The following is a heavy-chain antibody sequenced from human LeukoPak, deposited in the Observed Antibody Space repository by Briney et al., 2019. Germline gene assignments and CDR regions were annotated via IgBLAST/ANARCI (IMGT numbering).Heavy chain of an antibody. CDR1: GGSIRSGDYS. D-gene: IGHD4-11*01. J-gene: IGHJ6*02. Sequence: QTSETLSLTCTVSGGSIRSGDYSWNWIRQHPGKGLEWIGYIYYSGSTYYNPSLTSRVTMSVDTSKNQFSLKLSSVTAADTAIYYCARDHTETSSLNFRNYYYYGMDIWGQGTTVTVSS. CDR2: IYYSGST. CDR3: ARDHTETSSLNFRNYYYYGMDI. V-gene: IGHV4-31*03.